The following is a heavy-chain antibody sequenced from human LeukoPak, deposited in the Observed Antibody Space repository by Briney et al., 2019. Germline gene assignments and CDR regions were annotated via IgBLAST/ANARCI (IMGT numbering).Heavy chain of an antibody. J-gene: IGHJ4*02. D-gene: IGHD3-22*01. CDR3: ASEGSLSAYYYDSSGDY. CDR2: ISGSGGST. V-gene: IGHV3-23*01. CDR1: GFTFSSYA. Sequence: GGSLRLSCAASGFTFSSYAMSWVRQAPGKGLEWVSAISGSGGSTYYADSVKGRFTISRDNSKNTLYLQMNSLRAEDTAVYYCASEGSLSAYYYDSSGDYWGQGTLVTVSS.